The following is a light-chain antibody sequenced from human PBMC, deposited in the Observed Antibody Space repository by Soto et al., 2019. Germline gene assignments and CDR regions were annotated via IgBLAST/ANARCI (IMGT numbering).Light chain of an antibody. J-gene: IGKJ1*01. V-gene: IGKV1-27*01. CDR2: AAS. CDR1: QGISNY. CDR3: HKYNSAPWT. Sequence: DIPMTQSPSSLSASVGDRVTITCRASQGISNYLAWYQQKPGKVPKLLIYAASTLQSGVPSRFSGSGSGTDFALTISSLQPEDVATYYCHKYNSAPWTFGQGTKVEIK.